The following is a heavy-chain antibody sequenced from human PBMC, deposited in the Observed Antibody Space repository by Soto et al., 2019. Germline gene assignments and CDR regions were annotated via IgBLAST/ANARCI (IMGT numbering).Heavy chain of an antibody. CDR3: AGFVYGEYISDNWFDP. CDR2: IYYSGST. J-gene: IGHJ5*02. D-gene: IGHD4-17*01. CDR1: GGSISSSSHY. Sequence: KTSETQSLTCTVSGGSISSSSHYWAWIREPPGKGLEWIGSIYYSGSTYYNPPLKSRITISVDTSKNQFSLKLSSVTAADTALYSCAGFVYGEYISDNWFDPFVHGTLVAHCS. V-gene: IGHV4-39*01.